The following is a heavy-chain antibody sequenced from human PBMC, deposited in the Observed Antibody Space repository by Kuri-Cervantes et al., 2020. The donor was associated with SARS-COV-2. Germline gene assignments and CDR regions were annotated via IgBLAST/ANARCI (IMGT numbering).Heavy chain of an antibody. CDR3: ARDRYSGSYKNPLMDV. J-gene: IGHJ6*02. CDR2: IIPIFGTA. Sequence: SVKVSCKAPGGTFSSYAISWVRQAPGQGLEWMGGIIPIFGTANYAQKFQGRVTITADKSTSTAYMELSSLRSEDTAVYYCARDRYSGSYKNPLMDVWGQGTTVTVSS. V-gene: IGHV1-69*06. CDR1: GGTFSSYA. D-gene: IGHD1-26*01.